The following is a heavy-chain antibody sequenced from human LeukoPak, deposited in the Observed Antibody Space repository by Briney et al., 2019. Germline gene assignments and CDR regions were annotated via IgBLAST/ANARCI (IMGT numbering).Heavy chain of an antibody. J-gene: IGHJ4*02. CDR1: GGTFSSYA. Sequence: SVKVSCTASGGTFSSYAISWVRQAPGQGLEWMGGIIPIFATANYAQKFQGRVTITADESTSTAFMELSSLRSEDTAVYYCARGNPRSLLPYYFDYWGQGTLVTVSS. D-gene: IGHD3-3*01. CDR2: IIPIFATA. CDR3: ARGNPRSLLPYYFDY. V-gene: IGHV1-69*13.